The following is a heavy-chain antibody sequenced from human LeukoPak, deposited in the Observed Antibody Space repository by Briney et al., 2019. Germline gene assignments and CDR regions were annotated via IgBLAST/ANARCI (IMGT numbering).Heavy chain of an antibody. CDR1: GFTFSSYS. Sequence: PGGSLRLSCAASGFTFSSYSMNWVRQAPGKGLEWVSYISSRSSNIYYADSVQGRFTISRDNSKSTLCLQMNSLRAEDTAVYYCAKQLGYCSDGSCYFPYWGQGTLVTVSS. CDR3: AKQLGYCSDGSCYFPY. J-gene: IGHJ4*02. D-gene: IGHD2-15*01. V-gene: IGHV3-48*01. CDR2: ISSRSSNI.